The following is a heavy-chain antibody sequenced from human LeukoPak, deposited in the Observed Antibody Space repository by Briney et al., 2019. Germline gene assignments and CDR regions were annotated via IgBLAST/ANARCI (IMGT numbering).Heavy chain of an antibody. CDR3: ARDSPDIVVGWFDP. Sequence: GGSLRLSCAASGFTFSSYSMNWVRQAPGKGLEWVSYISSSSSTIYYADSVKGRFTISRDNAKNSLYLQMNSLRAEDTAVYYCARDSPDIVVGWFDPWGQGTLVTVSS. D-gene: IGHD2-2*01. CDR1: GFTFSSYS. CDR2: ISSSSSTI. J-gene: IGHJ5*02. V-gene: IGHV3-48*01.